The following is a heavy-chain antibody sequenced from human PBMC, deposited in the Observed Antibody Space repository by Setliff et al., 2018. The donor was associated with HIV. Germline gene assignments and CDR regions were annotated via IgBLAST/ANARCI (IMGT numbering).Heavy chain of an antibody. D-gene: IGHD3-22*01. Sequence: ASVKVSCKASGGTFSSYAINWVRQAPGQGLEWMGGIIPIFGTANYAQKFQGRLTIPADESLTTAYMELSSLTSEDTAVYYCARPTTEGDYYDSSGYLSGAFDIWGQGTRVTVS. CDR2: IIPIFGTA. CDR1: GGTFSSYA. CDR3: ARPTTEGDYYDSSGYLSGAFDI. V-gene: IGHV1-69*13. J-gene: IGHJ3*02.